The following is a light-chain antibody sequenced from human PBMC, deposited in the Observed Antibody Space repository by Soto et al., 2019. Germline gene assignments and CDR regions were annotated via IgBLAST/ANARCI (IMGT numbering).Light chain of an antibody. CDR1: QTVSSNF. J-gene: IGKJ5*01. CDR2: GAS. CDR3: QQYGSSPFT. Sequence: EMVLTQSPDTLSVSPGERATLSCRASQTVSSNFLAWYQQKPGQAPRLLIYGASSRATGIPDRFSGSGSGTDFTLTISRLEPEDFAVYYCQQYGSSPFTFG. V-gene: IGKV3-20*01.